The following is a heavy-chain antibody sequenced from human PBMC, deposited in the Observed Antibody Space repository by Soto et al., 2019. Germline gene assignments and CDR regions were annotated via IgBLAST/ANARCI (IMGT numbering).Heavy chain of an antibody. D-gene: IGHD2-15*01. J-gene: IGHJ4*02. CDR3: VRTSLVVAAATREDY. CDR2: INSDGSST. CDR1: GFTFSSYW. Sequence: EVQLVESGGGLVQPGGSLRLSCAASGFTFSSYWMHWVRQAPGKGLVWVSRINSDGSSTSYADSVKGRFTNSRDNAKNMLYLQMNSLRAEDTAVYYCVRTSLVVAAATREDYWGQGTLVTVSS. V-gene: IGHV3-74*01.